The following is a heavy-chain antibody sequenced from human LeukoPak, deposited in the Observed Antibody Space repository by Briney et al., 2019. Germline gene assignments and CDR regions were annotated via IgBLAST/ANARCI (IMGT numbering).Heavy chain of an antibody. V-gene: IGHV3-15*01. CDR3: PTSTASWNKLDY. Sequence: GGSLRLSCAASGFTFSNAWMSWVRQAPGKGLEWVGRIKSKTDGGVTDYAAPVKGRFTISRDDSKNTLFLQMNSLKTEDTALYYCPTSTASWNKLDYWGQGTLVTVSS. CDR2: IKSKTDGGVT. D-gene: IGHD2-2*01. CDR1: GFTFSNAW. J-gene: IGHJ4*02.